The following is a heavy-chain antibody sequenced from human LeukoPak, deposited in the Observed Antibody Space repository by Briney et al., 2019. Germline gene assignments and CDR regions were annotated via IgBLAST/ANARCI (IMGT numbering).Heavy chain of an antibody. J-gene: IGHJ4*02. V-gene: IGHV4-39*07. CDR1: GGSISSSSYY. D-gene: IGHD3-9*01. Sequence: SETLSLTCTVSGGSISSSSYYWGWIRQPPGKGLEWIGSIYYSGSTYYNPSLKSRVTISVDTSKNQFSLKLSPVTAADTAVYYCARADTSYDILTGYLNQGGYYFDYWGQGALVTVSS. CDR2: IYYSGST. CDR3: ARADTSYDILTGYLNQGGYYFDY.